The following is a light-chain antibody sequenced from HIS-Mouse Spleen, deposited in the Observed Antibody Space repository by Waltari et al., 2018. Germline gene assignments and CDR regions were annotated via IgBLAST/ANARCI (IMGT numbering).Light chain of an antibody. V-gene: IGLV2-11*01. J-gene: IGLJ2*01. CDR1: RSDGGGYND. Sequence: QPALTQPRSVSGSPGQSVTISCTGTRSDGGGYNDVSWYQQHPGNAPNPMIYDVSKRPSGVPDRFSGSKSGNTASLTISGLQAEDEADYYCCSYAGSYTLVFGGGTKLTVL. CDR3: CSYAGSYTLV. CDR2: DVS.